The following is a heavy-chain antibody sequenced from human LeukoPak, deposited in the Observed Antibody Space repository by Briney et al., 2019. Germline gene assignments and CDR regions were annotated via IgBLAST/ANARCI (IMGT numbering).Heavy chain of an antibody. J-gene: IGHJ4*02. CDR3: AKDQYGGNPQYYFDY. Sequence: GGSLRLSCAASGFTFSSYAMSWVRRAPGKGLQWVSAISASGGSTYYADSVKGRFTISRDNSKNTLYLQMNSLRAEDTAVYYCAKDQYGGNPQYYFDYWGQGTLVTVSS. D-gene: IGHD4-23*01. CDR2: ISASGGST. V-gene: IGHV3-23*01. CDR1: GFTFSSYA.